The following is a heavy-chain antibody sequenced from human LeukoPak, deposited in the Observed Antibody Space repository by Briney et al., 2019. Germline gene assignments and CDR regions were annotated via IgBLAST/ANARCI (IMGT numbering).Heavy chain of an antibody. Sequence: PGGSLRLSCAASGFTFSAYSMNWVRQPPGKGLEWLSYISVNRDTISYADSVKGRLTISRDDAKNSLYLQMSSLRADDTAVYYCVRDHQWAFDNWGQGTLVTVSS. J-gene: IGHJ4*02. D-gene: IGHD1-26*01. CDR1: GFTFSAYS. CDR3: VRDHQWAFDN. CDR2: ISVNRDTI. V-gene: IGHV3-48*01.